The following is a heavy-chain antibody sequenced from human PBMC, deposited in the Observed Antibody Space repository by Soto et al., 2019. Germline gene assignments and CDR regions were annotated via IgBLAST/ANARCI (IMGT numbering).Heavy chain of an antibody. CDR2: IIPIFGTA. D-gene: IGHD3-3*01. J-gene: IGHJ6*02. Sequence: QVQLVQSGAEVKKPGSSVKVSCKASGGTFSSYAISWVRQAPVQGLEWMGGIIPIFGTANYAQKFQGRVTITAYVSTSTAYMELSSLRSEDTAVYYGSRETTIFGVVIKSPTFYYYCGMDVWGQGTKVTVSS. V-gene: IGHV1-69*01. CDR3: SRETTIFGVVIKSPTFYYYCGMDV. CDR1: GGTFSSYA.